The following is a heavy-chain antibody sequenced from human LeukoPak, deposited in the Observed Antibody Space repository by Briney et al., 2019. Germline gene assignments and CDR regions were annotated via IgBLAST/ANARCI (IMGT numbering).Heavy chain of an antibody. Sequence: SETLSLTCTVPGGSISSYYWSWIRQPPGKGLEWIGYVYYSGSTNYNPSLKSRVTISVDTSKNQFSLKLSSVTAADTAVYYCARYYCAGVCYYFQHWGQGTLVTVSS. D-gene: IGHD2-21*02. J-gene: IGHJ1*01. CDR2: VYYSGST. CDR1: GGSISSYY. V-gene: IGHV4-59*01. CDR3: ARYYCAGVCYYFQH.